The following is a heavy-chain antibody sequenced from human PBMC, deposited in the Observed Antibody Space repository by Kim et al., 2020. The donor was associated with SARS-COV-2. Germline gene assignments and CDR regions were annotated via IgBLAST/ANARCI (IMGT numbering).Heavy chain of an antibody. V-gene: IGHV1-2*06. D-gene: IGHD6-19*01. J-gene: IGHJ4*02. CDR2: INPNSGGT. CDR1: GYTFTGYY. CDR3: ARGSEKRAVAGTGIGY. Sequence: ASVKVSCKASGYTFTGYYMHWVRQAPGQGLEWMGRINPNSGGTNYAQKFQGRVTMTRDTSISTAYMELSRLRSDDTAVYYCARGSEKRAVAGTGIGYWGQGTLVTVSS.